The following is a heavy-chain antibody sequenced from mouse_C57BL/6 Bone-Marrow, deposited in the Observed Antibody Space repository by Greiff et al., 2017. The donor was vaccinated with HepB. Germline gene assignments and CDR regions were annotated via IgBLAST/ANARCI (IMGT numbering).Heavy chain of an antibody. J-gene: IGHJ1*03. Sequence: QVQLQQPGAELVKPGASVKMSCKASGYTFTSYWITWVKQRPGQGLEWIGDIYPGSGSTNYNEKFKSKATLTVDTSSSTAYMQLSSLTSEDSAVYYCARTIHYYGSSYWYFDVWGTGTTVTVSS. V-gene: IGHV1-55*01. CDR1: GYTFTSYW. CDR3: ARTIHYYGSSYWYFDV. D-gene: IGHD1-1*01. CDR2: IYPGSGST.